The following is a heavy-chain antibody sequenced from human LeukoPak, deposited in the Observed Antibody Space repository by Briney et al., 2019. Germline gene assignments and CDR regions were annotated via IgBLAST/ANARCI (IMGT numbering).Heavy chain of an antibody. Sequence: PGGSLRLSCAASGFTFSSYSMNWVRQAPGKGLEWVSSISSSSSYIYYADSVKGRFTISRDNAKNSLYLQMNSLRAEDTAVYYCARIDYYGSGSYYNKFDYWGQGTLVTVSS. D-gene: IGHD3-10*01. CDR3: ARIDYYGSGSYYNKFDY. V-gene: IGHV3-21*01. CDR1: GFTFSSYS. CDR2: ISSSSSYI. J-gene: IGHJ4*02.